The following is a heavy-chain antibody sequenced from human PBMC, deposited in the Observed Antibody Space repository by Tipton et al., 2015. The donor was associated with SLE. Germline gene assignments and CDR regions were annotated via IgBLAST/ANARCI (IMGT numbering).Heavy chain of an antibody. CDR1: GFTFSSYA. V-gene: IGHV3-43*01. D-gene: IGHD4-17*01. Sequence: GSLRLSCAASGFTFSSYAMSWVRQAPGKGLEWVSLISWDGGSTYYADSVKGRFTISRDNSKNSLYLQMNSLRTEVTDLYYCAKGTVTTQGYFDDWGQGTLVTVSS. CDR2: ISWDGGST. CDR3: AKGTVTTQGYFDD. J-gene: IGHJ4*02.